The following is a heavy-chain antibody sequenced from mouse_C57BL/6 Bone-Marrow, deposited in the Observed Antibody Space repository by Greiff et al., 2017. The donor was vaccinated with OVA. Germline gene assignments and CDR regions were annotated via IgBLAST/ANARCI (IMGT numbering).Heavy chain of an antibody. CDR3: ATSMVTTRERDYYAMDY. CDR1: GFSFTSYG. Sequence: VQLVESGPGLVQPSQSLSITCTVSGFSFTSYGVHWVRQSPGKGLEWLGVIWRGGSTDYNAAFMSRLSITKDNSKSQVFFKMNSLQADDTAIYYCATSMVTTRERDYYAMDYWGQGTSVTVSS. V-gene: IGHV2-5*01. CDR2: IWRGGST. D-gene: IGHD2-2*01. J-gene: IGHJ4*01.